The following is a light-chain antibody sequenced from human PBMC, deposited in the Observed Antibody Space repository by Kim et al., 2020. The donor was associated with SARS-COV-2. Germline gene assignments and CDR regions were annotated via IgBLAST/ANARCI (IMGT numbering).Light chain of an antibody. CDR3: QQYDKWPPWT. J-gene: IGKJ1*01. CDR1: QSVSST. CDR2: SAS. V-gene: IGKV3-15*01. Sequence: SPVERATLSCRASQSVSSTLAWYQQKPGQAPRLLIHSASTRATGIPARFSGSGSGTEFTLTISSLQSEDFAVYYCQQYDKWPPWTFGQGTKVDIK.